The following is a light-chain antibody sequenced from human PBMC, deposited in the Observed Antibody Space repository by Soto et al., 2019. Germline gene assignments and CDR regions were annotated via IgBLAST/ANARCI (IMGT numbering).Light chain of an antibody. CDR1: SSNIGSNT. Sequence: QSVLTQPTSASGTPGQSVHISCSGSSSNIGSNTVNWYQQLPGTAPKHLTYSNNQHPSGVPDRFSGSKSGTSASLAISVLQSEDEADYYCAAWDGSLSGVFGGGTQVTVL. CDR2: SNN. CDR3: AAWDGSLSGV. V-gene: IGLV1-44*01. J-gene: IGLJ3*02.